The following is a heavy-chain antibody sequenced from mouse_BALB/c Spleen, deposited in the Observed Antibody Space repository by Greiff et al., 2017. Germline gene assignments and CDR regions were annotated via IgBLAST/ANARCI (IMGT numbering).Heavy chain of an antibody. Sequence: VKLQESGPGLVAPSQSLSITCTVSGFSLTSYGVHWVRQPPGKGLEWLGVIWAGGSINYNSALMSRLSISKDNSKSQVFLKMNSLQTDDTAMYYCARDPRYDGYSLFAYWGQGTLVTVSA. CDR1: GFSLTSYG. D-gene: IGHD2-3*01. V-gene: IGHV2-9*02. CDR3: ARDPRYDGYSLFAY. J-gene: IGHJ3*01. CDR2: IWAGGSI.